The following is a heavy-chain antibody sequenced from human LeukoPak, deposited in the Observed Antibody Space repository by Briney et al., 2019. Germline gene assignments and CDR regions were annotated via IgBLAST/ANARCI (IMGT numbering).Heavy chain of an antibody. J-gene: IGHJ3*02. CDR3: ATSKAAGDRAFDI. CDR2: IHPNSGDT. V-gene: IGHV1-2*02. CDR1: GYTFNAYY. D-gene: IGHD7-27*01. Sequence: ASVKASCKASGYTFNAYYMHWVRQAPGQGLEWMGWIHPNSGDTNYAQKFQGRVTMTRDTSINTAYMELSRLTSDDTAVYYCATSKAAGDRAFDIWGQGTMVTVSS.